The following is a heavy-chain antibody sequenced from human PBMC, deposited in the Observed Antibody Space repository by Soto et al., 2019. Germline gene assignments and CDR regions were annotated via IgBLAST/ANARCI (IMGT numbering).Heavy chain of an antibody. CDR3: ARGDFYNSGESHY. J-gene: IGHJ4*02. Sequence: QVQLVQSGAEVKKPGASVKVSCKASGYTFTGYYMHWVRQAPGQGLEWMGWINPDSGGTNYAQRFQGRVTMTRDTSSSTASMELSRLRSDDTAVYYCARGDFYNSGESHYWCQGTLVSVSS. D-gene: IGHD3-10*01. CDR2: INPDSGGT. V-gene: IGHV1-2*02. CDR1: GYTFTGYY.